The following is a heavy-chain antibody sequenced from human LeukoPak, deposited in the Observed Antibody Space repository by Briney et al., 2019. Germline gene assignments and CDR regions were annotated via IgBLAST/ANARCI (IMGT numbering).Heavy chain of an antibody. V-gene: IGHV3-30*03. CDR3: ASNRRNQLLFEPFDY. CDR2: ISYDGSNK. Sequence: PGGSLRLSCAASGFTFSSYGMHWVRQAPGKGLEWVAVISYDGSNKYYADSVKGRFTISRDNSKDTMYLQMNSLRAEDTAVYYCASNRRNQLLFEPFDYWGQGTLVTVSS. D-gene: IGHD2-2*01. J-gene: IGHJ4*02. CDR1: GFTFSSYG.